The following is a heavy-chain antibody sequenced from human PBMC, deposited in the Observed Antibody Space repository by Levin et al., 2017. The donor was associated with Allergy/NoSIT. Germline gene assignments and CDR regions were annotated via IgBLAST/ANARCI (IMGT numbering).Heavy chain of an antibody. CDR2: IKEDGSES. D-gene: IGHD3-22*01. Sequence: PGGSLRLSCAASGFTFRTYWMSWVRQAPGKGLEWVANIKEDGSESYYVASVTGRFTMSRANAKNSLYLQMNSLRVEDTAAYYCARDRERGYSGGDALDIWGQGTRVTVCS. CDR3: ARDRERGYSGGDALDI. J-gene: IGHJ3*02. CDR1: GFTFRTYW. V-gene: IGHV3-7*01.